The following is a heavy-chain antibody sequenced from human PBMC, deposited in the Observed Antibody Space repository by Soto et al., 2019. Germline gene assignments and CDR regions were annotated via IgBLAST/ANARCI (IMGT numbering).Heavy chain of an antibody. CDR3: ARGLRGYYVKDV. CDR1: GFTFSDYW. V-gene: IGHV3-74*01. Sequence: GSLRLSCAASGFTFSDYWMHWVRQAPGKGLVWVSRIKGDASSIAYADSVRGRFTISRDNAKNTLYLQTNSLRAEDTAVYYCARGLRGYYVKDVWGQGTTVTVSS. J-gene: IGHJ6*02. D-gene: IGHD4-17*01. CDR2: IKGDASSI.